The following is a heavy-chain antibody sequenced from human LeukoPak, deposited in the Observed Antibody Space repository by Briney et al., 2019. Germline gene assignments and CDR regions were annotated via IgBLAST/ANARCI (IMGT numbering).Heavy chain of an antibody. CDR1: GGSISSYY. D-gene: IGHD2-2*02. CDR2: IYTSGST. Sequence: SETLSLTCTVSGGSISSYYWSWIRRPAGKGLEWIGRIYTSGSTNYNPSLKSRVTMSVDTSKNQFSLKLSSVTAADTAVYYCAGVPAAIGVLGYFDYWGQGTLVTVSS. CDR3: AGVPAAIGVLGYFDY. V-gene: IGHV4-4*07. J-gene: IGHJ4*02.